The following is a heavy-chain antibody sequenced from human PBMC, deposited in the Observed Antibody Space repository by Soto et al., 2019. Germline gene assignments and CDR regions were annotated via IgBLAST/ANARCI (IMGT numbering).Heavy chain of an antibody. CDR2: INAGNCNT. Sequence: QVQLVRSGAEEKKPGASVKVSCKASGYTFTSYAMHWVRQAPGQRLEWMGWINAGNCNTKYSQKFQGRVTITRDTAASKAYMELSSLRSENTAVYYCARGGPPIDYRGQGTLGTVST. CDR3: ARGGPPIDY. CDR1: GYTFTSYA. V-gene: IGHV1-3*05. J-gene: IGHJ4*02.